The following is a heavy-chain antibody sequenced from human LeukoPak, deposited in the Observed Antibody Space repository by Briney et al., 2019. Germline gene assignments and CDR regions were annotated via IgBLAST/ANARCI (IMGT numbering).Heavy chain of an antibody. V-gene: IGHV3-21*01. J-gene: IGHJ4*02. CDR3: ARVSAMVLFAY. CDR1: GFPFNSYS. D-gene: IGHD5-18*01. Sequence: GSLRLSCVASGFPFNSYSMNWVRQAPGKGLEWVSSISSSSSYIYYADSVKGRFTIYRDNAKNSLYLQMNSLRAKNTAVYYCARVSAMVLFAYWDQGTLVTVSS. CDR2: ISSSSSYI.